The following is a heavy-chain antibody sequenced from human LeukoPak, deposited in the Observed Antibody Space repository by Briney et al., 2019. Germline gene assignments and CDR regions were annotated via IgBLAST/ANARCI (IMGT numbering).Heavy chain of an antibody. D-gene: IGHD4-17*01. CDR1: GFTFSSYG. CDR3: ARDQDAYGDYRWEPLSFDY. V-gene: IGHV3-30*03. J-gene: IGHJ4*02. Sequence: PGGSLRLSCAASGFTFSSYGMHWVRQAPGKGLEWVTLISYDGSTKYYSDSVKGRFTLSRDNSKNTLYLQMNSLRSDDTAVYYCARDQDAYGDYRWEPLSFDYWGQGTLVTVSS. CDR2: ISYDGSTK.